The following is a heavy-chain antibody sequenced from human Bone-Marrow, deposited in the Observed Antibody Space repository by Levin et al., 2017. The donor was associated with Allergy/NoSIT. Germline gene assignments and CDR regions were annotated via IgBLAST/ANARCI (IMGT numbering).Heavy chain of an antibody. D-gene: IGHD6-19*01. CDR1: GYTFTSYY. CDR3: ARDCIAVAGTGDYYYYYMDV. J-gene: IGHJ6*03. V-gene: IGHV1-46*01. CDR2: INPSGGST. Sequence: ASVKVSCKASGYTFTSYYMHWVRQAPGQGLEWMGIINPSGGSTSYAQKFQGRVTMTRDTSTSTVYMELSSLRSEDTAVYYCARDCIAVAGTGDYYYYYMDVWGKGTTVTVSS.